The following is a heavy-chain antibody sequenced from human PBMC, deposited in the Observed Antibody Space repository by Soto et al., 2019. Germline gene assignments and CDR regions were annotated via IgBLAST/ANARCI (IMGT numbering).Heavy chain of an antibody. D-gene: IGHD2-15*01. V-gene: IGHV3-23*01. J-gene: IGHJ3*02. CDR1: GFTFSSYA. CDR2: ISGSGGST. CDR3: AKLGVVVVAEPPNAFDI. Sequence: GGSLRLSCAASGFTFSSYAMSWVRQAPGKGLEWVSAISGSGGSTYYADSVKGRFTISRDNSKNTLYLQMNSLRAEDTAVYYCAKLGVVVVAEPPNAFDIWGQGTMVT.